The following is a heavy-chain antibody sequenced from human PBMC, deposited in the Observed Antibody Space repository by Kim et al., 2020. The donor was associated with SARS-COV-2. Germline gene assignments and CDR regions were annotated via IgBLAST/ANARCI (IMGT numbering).Heavy chain of an antibody. CDR1: GGSISSYY. D-gene: IGHD3-3*01. V-gene: IGHV4-59*13. CDR2: IYYSGST. J-gene: IGHJ5*02. CDR3: ARGALEIFGVVGWFDP. Sequence: SETLSLTCTVSGGSISSYYWSWIRQPPGKGLEWIGYIYYSGSTNYNPSLKRRVTISVDTSKNQFSLKLSSVTAADTAVFQCARGALEIFGVVGWFDPWGRRTLVTVSS.